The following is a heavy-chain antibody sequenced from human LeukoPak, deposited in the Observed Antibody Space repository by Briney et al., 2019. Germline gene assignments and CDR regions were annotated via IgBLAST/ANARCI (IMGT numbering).Heavy chain of an antibody. V-gene: IGHV3-7*03. Sequence: PGGSLRLSCAVSGYPFSNSWMYWVRQAPGKGLEGVANIKKDGSGISYVDSVKGRFIISRDNARNSLYLQMNSLRVEDTAVYYCAYGEKETYYYYYPMDVWGQGTTVIVSS. CDR1: GYPFSNSW. J-gene: IGHJ6*02. D-gene: IGHD4-17*01. CDR3: AYGEKETYYYYYPMDV. CDR2: IKKDGSGI.